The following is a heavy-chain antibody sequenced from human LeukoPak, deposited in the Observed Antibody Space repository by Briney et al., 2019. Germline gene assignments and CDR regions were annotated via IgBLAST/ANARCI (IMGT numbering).Heavy chain of an antibody. D-gene: IGHD4-17*01. J-gene: IGHJ4*02. CDR1: GGTFSSYA. CDR2: IIPIFGTA. Sequence: EASVKVSCKASGGTFSSYAISWVRQAPGQGLEWMGGIIPIFGTANYAQKFQGRVTITADESTSTAYMELSSLRSEDTAVYYCARGSIPEDYGDIVVGYYFDYWGQGTLVTVSS. CDR3: ARGSIPEDYGDIVVGYYFDY. V-gene: IGHV1-69*13.